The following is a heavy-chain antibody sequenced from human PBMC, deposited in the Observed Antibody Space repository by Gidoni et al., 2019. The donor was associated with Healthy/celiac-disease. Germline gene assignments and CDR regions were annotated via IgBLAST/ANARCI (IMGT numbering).Heavy chain of an antibody. CDR1: GFTFSSYA. D-gene: IGHD6-19*01. CDR2: ISGSGGST. V-gene: IGHV3-23*01. CDR3: ALGVAGTYYGMDV. Sequence: EVQLLESGGGLVQPGGSLRLSCAASGFTFSSYAMSWVRQAPGKGLEWVSAISGSGGSTYYADSVKGRFTISRDNYKNTLYLQMNSLRAEDTAVYYCALGVAGTYYGMDVWGQGTTVTVSS. J-gene: IGHJ6*02.